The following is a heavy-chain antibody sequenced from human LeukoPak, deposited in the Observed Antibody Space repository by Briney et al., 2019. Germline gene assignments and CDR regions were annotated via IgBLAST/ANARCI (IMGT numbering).Heavy chain of an antibody. V-gene: IGHV3-30*02. D-gene: IGHD3-10*01. CDR3: AKDTDGSGSYYPGLDY. CDR2: IRYDGSNR. J-gene: IGHJ4*02. Sequence: GGSLRLSCAASGFSFITYGIHWVRQAPGKGLEWVAFIRYDGSNRFYADSVRGRFTISRDNSKNTVYLQMNSLRAEDTALYYCAKDTDGSGSYYPGLDYWGQGTLVTVSS. CDR1: GFSFITYG.